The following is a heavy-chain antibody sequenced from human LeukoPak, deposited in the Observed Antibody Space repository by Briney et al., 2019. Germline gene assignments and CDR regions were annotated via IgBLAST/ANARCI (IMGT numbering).Heavy chain of an antibody. V-gene: IGHV4-30-4*01. Sequence: PSQTLSLTCTVSGGSISSGDYYWSWIRQPPGKGLEWIGYIYYSGSTYYNPSLKSRVTISVDTSKNQFSLKLSSVTAADTAVYYCARGAPMTTVTHNWFDPWGQGTLVTVSS. CDR1: GGSISSGDYY. D-gene: IGHD4-17*01. J-gene: IGHJ5*02. CDR2: IYYSGST. CDR3: ARGAPMTTVTHNWFDP.